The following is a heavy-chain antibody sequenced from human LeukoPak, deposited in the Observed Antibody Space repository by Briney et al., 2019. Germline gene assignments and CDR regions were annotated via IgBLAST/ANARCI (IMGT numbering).Heavy chain of an antibody. V-gene: IGHV3-11*04. Sequence: GGSLRLSCAASGFTFSDYYMSWIRQAPGKGLEWISYISVSDATTYYADSVKGRFTIPRDNAKNSLYLQMNSLRVEDTALYYCAKDHGYDHSSGWYPFDYWGQGTLVTVSS. D-gene: IGHD6-19*01. CDR3: AKDHGYDHSSGWYPFDY. J-gene: IGHJ4*02. CDR2: ISVSDATT. CDR1: GFTFSDYY.